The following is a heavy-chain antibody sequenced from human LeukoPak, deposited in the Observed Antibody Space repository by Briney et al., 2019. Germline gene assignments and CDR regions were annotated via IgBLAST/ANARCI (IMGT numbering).Heavy chain of an antibody. CDR3: ARGTFGRVAGTLDY. D-gene: IGHD6-19*01. V-gene: IGHV4-59*01. CDR2: IYYSGST. Sequence: SETLSLTCTVSGGSISSYYWSWIRQPAGKGLEWIGYIYYSGSTNYNPSLKSRVTISVDTSKNQFSLKLSSVTAADTAVYYCARGTFGRVAGTLDYWGQGTLVTVSS. CDR1: GGSISSYY. J-gene: IGHJ4*02.